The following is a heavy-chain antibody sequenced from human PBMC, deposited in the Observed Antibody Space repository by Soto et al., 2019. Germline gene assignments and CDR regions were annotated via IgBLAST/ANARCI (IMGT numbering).Heavy chain of an antibody. J-gene: IGHJ6*02. CDR2: IYYSGST. CDR3: ARDLRSWYYYYGMDV. Sequence: PSETLSLTCTVSGGSISSYYWSWIRQPPGKGLEWIGYIYYSGSTNYNPSLKSRVTISVDTSKNQFSLKLSSVTAADTAVYYCARDLRSWYYYYGMDVWGQGTTVTVSS. D-gene: IGHD6-13*01. V-gene: IGHV4-59*01. CDR1: GGSISSYY.